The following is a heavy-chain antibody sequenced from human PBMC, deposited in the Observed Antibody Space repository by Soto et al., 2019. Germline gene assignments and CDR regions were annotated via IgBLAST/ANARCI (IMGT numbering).Heavy chain of an antibody. Sequence: PSETLSLTCTVSGGSISSSSYYWGWIRQPPGKGLEWIGSIYYSGSTYYNPSLKSRVTISVDTSKDQFSLKLSSVTAADTAVYYCARQGDSVGYSYGSGWFDPWGQGTLVTVSS. CDR1: GGSISSSSYY. D-gene: IGHD5-18*01. J-gene: IGHJ5*02. CDR3: ARQGDSVGYSYGSGWFDP. CDR2: IYYSGST. V-gene: IGHV4-39*01.